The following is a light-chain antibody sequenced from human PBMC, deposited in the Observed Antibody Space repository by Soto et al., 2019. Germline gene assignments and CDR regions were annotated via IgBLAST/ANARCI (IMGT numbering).Light chain of an antibody. Sequence: QSVLTQPASVSGSPGQSITISCTGTNSDVGTYNYVSWYRQHPGKAPKLMIYEVTNRPSGVSDRFSGSKSGITASLTISGLQADDEAEYYCSSYSTSDTPVVFGGGTKVTVL. CDR2: EVT. V-gene: IGLV2-14*01. CDR1: NSDVGTYNY. J-gene: IGLJ2*01. CDR3: SSYSTSDTPVV.